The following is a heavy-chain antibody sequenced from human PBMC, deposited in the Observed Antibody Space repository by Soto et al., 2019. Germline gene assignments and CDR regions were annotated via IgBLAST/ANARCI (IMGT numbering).Heavy chain of an antibody. CDR3: ARYSRGYGYNAGLDY. CDR1: GGSISSSSYY. V-gene: IGHV4-39*01. Sequence: QLQLQESGPGLVKPSETLSLTCPVSGGSISSSSYYWGWIRQPPGKGVEWIGSIYYSGSNYYSPSLKGQVTIAVDTSKNPFSLKLSSVTAADTDVYYCARYSRGYGYNAGLDYWGQGTLVTVSS. D-gene: IGHD5-12*01. J-gene: IGHJ4*02. CDR2: IYYSGSN.